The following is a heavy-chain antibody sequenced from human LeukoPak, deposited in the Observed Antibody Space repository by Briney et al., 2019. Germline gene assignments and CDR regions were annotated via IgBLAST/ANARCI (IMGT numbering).Heavy chain of an antibody. CDR1: GFTVSSNY. D-gene: IGHD5-18*01. V-gene: IGHV3-74*01. CDR3: ARDRGHTFDY. J-gene: IGHJ4*02. Sequence: GGSLRLSCAASGFTVSSNYMGWVRQAPGKGLVWVSLINSDGSSTTYADSVKGRFTISRDNAKNTLYLEMNSLRAEDSAVYYCARDRGHTFDYWGQGALVTVSS. CDR2: INSDGSST.